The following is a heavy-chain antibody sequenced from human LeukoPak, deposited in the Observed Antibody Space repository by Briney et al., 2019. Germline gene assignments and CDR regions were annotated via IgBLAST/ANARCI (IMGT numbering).Heavy chain of an antibody. CDR1: GFTLSTYW. J-gene: IGHJ4*02. D-gene: IGHD3-3*01. CDR2: IKQDASEE. V-gene: IGHV3-7*01. Sequence: GGSLRLSCAASGFTLSTYWMSWVRQAPGKGLEWVANIKQDASEEYYVDSVKGRFTISRDNAKNSLFLQMNSVRVEDTAVYYCARERHDFWSGVLQKWGQGTLVTVSS. CDR3: ARERHDFWSGVLQK.